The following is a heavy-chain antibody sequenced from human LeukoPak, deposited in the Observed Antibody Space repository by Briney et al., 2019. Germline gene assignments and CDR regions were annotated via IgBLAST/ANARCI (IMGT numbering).Heavy chain of an antibody. CDR1: GYTFTSYG. D-gene: IGHD3-22*01. CDR3: ARDRRGLDYYDSSGYENDAFDI. CDR2: IIPIFGTA. Sequence: GASVKVSCKASGYTFTSYGISWVRQAPGQGLEWMGGIIPIFGTANYAQKFQGRVTITADESTSTAYMELSSLRSEDTAVYYCARDRRGLDYYDSSGYENDAFDIWGQGTMVTVSS. J-gene: IGHJ3*02. V-gene: IGHV1-69*13.